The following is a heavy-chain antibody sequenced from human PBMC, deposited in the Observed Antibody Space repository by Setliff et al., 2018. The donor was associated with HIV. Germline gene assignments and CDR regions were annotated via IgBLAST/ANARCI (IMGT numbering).Heavy chain of an antibody. CDR3: ARSMRYFYDTSGFSWFDP. CDR1: GGSIRSDNYY. D-gene: IGHD3-22*01. Sequence: SETLSLTCRVSGGSIRSDNYYWAWFRQPPGKRLEWIASIHHTGGTYYNPSLKSRVTISVDTSKDQFSLKLRSLTATDTAIYHCARSMRYFYDTSGFSWFDPWGQGTQVTVSS. CDR2: IHHTGGT. V-gene: IGHV4-39*01. J-gene: IGHJ5*02.